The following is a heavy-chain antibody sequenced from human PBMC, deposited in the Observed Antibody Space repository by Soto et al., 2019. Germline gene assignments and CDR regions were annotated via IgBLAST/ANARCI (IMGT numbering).Heavy chain of an antibody. CDR1: GGSMSSSYY. CDR3: ARHGERTIRSLNWFDP. D-gene: IGHD4-17*01. J-gene: IGHJ5*02. V-gene: IGHV4-59*08. Sequence: SETLSLTCTVSGGSMSSSYYWTWIRQSPGKGLEWIGYIYYTGSTNYNPSLQGRVTISLDTSKNQFSLKLSSVTAADTAVYYCARHGERTIRSLNWFDPWGQGTLVT. CDR2: IYYTGST.